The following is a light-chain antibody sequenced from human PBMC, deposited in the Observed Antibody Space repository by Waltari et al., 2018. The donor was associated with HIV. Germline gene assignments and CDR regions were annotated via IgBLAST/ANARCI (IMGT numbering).Light chain of an antibody. CDR1: NIGSKS. V-gene: IGLV3-21*02. CDR3: HGWDIDTKHVL. J-gene: IGLJ3*02. CDR2: DGS. Sequence: SYVLTQPPSVSVAPGQTATITCGAHNIGSKSVHWYLQTAGQSPVQVGNDGSFRPAGTPERISGSKFGNTATLTISGVEAGEEADYYCHGWDIDTKHVLFGGGTKLTVL.